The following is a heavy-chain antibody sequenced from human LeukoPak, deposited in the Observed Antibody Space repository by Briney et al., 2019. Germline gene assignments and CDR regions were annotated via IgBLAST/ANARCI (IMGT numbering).Heavy chain of an antibody. Sequence: GGSLRLSCAASGFTFSSYGMHWVRQAPGKGLEWVAFIRYDGSNKYYADSVKGRFTISRDNAKNSLYLQMNSLRAGDTAVYYCAKGPLDYIRGTHYFDYWGQGTLVTVSS. CDR3: AKGPLDYIRGTHYFDY. V-gene: IGHV3-30*02. CDR1: GFTFSSYG. CDR2: IRYDGSNK. J-gene: IGHJ4*02. D-gene: IGHD4-11*01.